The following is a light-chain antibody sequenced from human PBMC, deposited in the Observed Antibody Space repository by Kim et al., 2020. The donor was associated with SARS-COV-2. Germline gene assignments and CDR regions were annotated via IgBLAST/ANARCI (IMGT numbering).Light chain of an antibody. Sequence: QPATLTCTGNSNNVGDQGAAWLQQHQGHPPKLLSYRNNNRPSGISERFSASRLGDTASLTITGLQPDDEADYYCSAWDSSLGAWVFGGGTKLSVL. J-gene: IGLJ3*02. CDR3: SAWDSSLGAWV. CDR2: RNN. CDR1: SNNVGDQG. V-gene: IGLV10-54*04.